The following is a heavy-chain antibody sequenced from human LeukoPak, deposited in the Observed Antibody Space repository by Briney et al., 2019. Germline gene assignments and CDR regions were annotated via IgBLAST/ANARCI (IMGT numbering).Heavy chain of an antibody. CDR2: INTNTGNP. V-gene: IGHV7-4-1*02. J-gene: IGHJ3*02. Sequence: ASVKVSCKASGYTFTSYAMNWVRQAPGQGLEWMGWINTNTGNPTYAQGFTGRFVFSLDTSVSTAYPQISSLKAEDTAVYYCARVDTAMVRAYYDAFDIWGQGTMVTVSS. D-gene: IGHD5-18*01. CDR1: GYTFTSYA. CDR3: ARVDTAMVRAYYDAFDI.